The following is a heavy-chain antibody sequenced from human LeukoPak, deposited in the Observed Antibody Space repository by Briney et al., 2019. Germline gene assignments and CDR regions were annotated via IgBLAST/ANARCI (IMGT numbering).Heavy chain of an antibody. Sequence: ASVKVSCKASGYTFTSYYMHWVRQAPGQGLVWLGIINPGGGSTSYAQKFEGRVTMTRDMSTSTVYMELSSLRSEDTAVYYCARDTGSEGASWLAAFDYWGQGTLVTVSS. CDR2: INPGGGST. CDR3: ARDTGSEGASWLAAFDY. V-gene: IGHV1-46*01. CDR1: GYTFTSYY. J-gene: IGHJ4*02. D-gene: IGHD1-26*01.